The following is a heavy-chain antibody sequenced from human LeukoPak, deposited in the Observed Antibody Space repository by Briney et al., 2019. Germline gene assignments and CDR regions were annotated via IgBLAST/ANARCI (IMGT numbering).Heavy chain of an antibody. CDR3: ARLVGAENFDY. V-gene: IGHV3-30*02. J-gene: IGHJ4*02. Sequence: GGSLRLSCAASGFTFSSHGMHWVRQAPGKGLEWVAFIRYDGSNKYYADSVKGRFTISRDNSKNTLYLQMNSLRAEDTAVYYCARLVGAENFDYWGQGTLVTVSS. CDR1: GFTFSSHG. CDR2: IRYDGSNK. D-gene: IGHD1-26*01.